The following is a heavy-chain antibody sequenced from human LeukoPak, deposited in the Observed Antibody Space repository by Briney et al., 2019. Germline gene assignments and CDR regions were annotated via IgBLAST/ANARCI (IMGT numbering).Heavy chain of an antibody. Sequence: GASVKVSCKTSGYIFKDFYIHWVRQAPGHGLEWMGWINPNSGDTNSAQRFQGRVTMTRDTSTGTAYMDLSSLTSDDTAVYFCANDSSGGYNSHWGQGTLVTVSS. CDR3: ANDSSGGYNSH. CDR1: GYIFKDFY. CDR2: INPNSGDT. V-gene: IGHV1-2*02. D-gene: IGHD5-24*01. J-gene: IGHJ4*02.